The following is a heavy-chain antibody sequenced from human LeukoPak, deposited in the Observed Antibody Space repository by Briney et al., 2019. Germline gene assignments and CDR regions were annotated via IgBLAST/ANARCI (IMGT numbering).Heavy chain of an antibody. CDR3: ARDRSGFYSIDQ. J-gene: IGHJ4*02. CDR2: ISNDGNSK. CDR1: GFTLSENN. Sequence: PGMSLRLSCAASGFTLSENNVHWVRQAPGKGLEWVALISNDGNSKDCADSVKGRFTLSGDNSKTTVYLQMNSLRAEDTAVYYCARDRSGFYSIDQWGQGTLVTVSS. D-gene: IGHD5-12*01. V-gene: IGHV3-30-3*01.